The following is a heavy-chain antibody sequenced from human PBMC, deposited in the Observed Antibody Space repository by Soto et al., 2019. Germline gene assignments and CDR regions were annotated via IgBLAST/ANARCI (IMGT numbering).Heavy chain of an antibody. V-gene: IGHV4-61*01. D-gene: IGHD6-19*01. CDR3: AIWGIAVTY. CDR1: GGSVSSGSYY. J-gene: IGHJ4*02. CDR2: IYYSGST. Sequence: SETLSLTCTVSGGSVSSGSYYWSWIRQPPGKGLEWIGYIYYSGSTNYNPSLKSRVTISVDTSKNQFSLKLSSVTAADTAVYYCAIWGIAVTYWGQGTLVTVSS.